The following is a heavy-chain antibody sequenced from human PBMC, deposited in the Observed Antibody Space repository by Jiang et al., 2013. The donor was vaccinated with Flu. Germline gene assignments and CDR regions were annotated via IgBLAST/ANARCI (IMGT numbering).Heavy chain of an antibody. CDR3: GKGPGDYARSRFDY. CDR2: ISASGSTT. Sequence: QLVESGGGLVQPGGSLRLSCVASGFTFSSYAMSWVRQAPGKGLEWVSTISASGSTTYYADSVKGRFTISRDNSKNTLYLQMNSLRAEDTAVYYCGKGPGDYARSRFDYWGQGTLVTVSS. V-gene: IGHV3-23*04. J-gene: IGHJ4*02. CDR1: GFTFSSYA. D-gene: IGHD4-17*01.